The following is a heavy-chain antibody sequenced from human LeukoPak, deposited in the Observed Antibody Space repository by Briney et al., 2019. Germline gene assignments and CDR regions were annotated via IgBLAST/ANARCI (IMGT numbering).Heavy chain of an antibody. CDR2: IYPGESQT. CDR1: GYSFTSYW. D-gene: IGHD2-2*01. Sequence: GESLKISWKGSGYSFTSYWIGWVRQMPGKGLEWMGTIYPGESQTRDSPSFQGQVTTSADKSISTAYLQWSSLKASETAMYYCARLKGYCSTTSCWGGLDVWGQGATVTVSS. V-gene: IGHV5-51*01. CDR3: ARLKGYCSTTSCWGGLDV. J-gene: IGHJ6*02.